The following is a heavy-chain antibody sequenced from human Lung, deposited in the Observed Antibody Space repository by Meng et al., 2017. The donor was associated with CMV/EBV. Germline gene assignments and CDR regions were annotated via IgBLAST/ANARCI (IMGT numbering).Heavy chain of an antibody. Sequence: QAQVVQSGGEVKKPVSSVKVSCKASGYTFTNYGITWVRQAPGQGLEWMGWISAYNGNTNYAQTLQGRLTMTTDTSTSTAYMELRSLRSDDTAVYYCARVEVGITSGDYWGQGTLVTVSS. CDR1: GYTFTNYG. D-gene: IGHD1-26*01. V-gene: IGHV1-18*01. J-gene: IGHJ4*02. CDR2: ISAYNGNT. CDR3: ARVEVGITSGDY.